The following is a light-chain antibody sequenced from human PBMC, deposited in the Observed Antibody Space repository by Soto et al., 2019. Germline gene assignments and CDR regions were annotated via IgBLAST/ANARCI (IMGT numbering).Light chain of an antibody. CDR1: QGISSW. CDR2: TGS. CDR3: PQADSFPLT. J-gene: IGKJ4*01. V-gene: IGKV1-12*01. Sequence: DIQMTQSPSSVSASVGDRVSITCRASQGISSWLAWYQQKPGRAPKLLIYTGSSLQSGVPSRFSGTGSGTDFTLTIRSLQPEDVATYSCPQADSFPLTFGGGTTVEIK.